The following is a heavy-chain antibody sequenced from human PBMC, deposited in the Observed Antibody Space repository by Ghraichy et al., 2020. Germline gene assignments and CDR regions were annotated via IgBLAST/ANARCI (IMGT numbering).Heavy chain of an antibody. V-gene: IGHV5-51*01. D-gene: IGHD3-3*01. CDR1: GYSFTSYW. CDR2: IYPGDSDT. CDR3: ARSGQYYDFWSGYSDFDY. J-gene: IGHJ4*02. Sequence: GESLNISCKGSGYSFTSYWIGWVRQMPGKGLEWMGIIYPGDSDTRYSPSFQGQVTISADKSISTAYLQWSSLKASDTAMYYCARSGQYYDFWSGYSDFDYWCQGTLVTVAS.